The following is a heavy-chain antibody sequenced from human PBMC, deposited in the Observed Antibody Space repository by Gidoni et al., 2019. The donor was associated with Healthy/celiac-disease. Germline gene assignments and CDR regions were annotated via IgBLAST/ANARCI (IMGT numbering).Heavy chain of an antibody. Sequence: QVQLVEPGGGVVQPGRSLRLSCAASGFTFSSYAMHRVRQAPGKGLEWVAVISYDGSNKYYADSVKGRFTISRDNSKNTLYLQMNSLRAEDTAVYYCARGPYYDILTGYTAPDYWGQGTLVTVSS. CDR1: GFTFSSYA. V-gene: IGHV3-30-3*01. CDR2: ISYDGSNK. J-gene: IGHJ4*02. D-gene: IGHD3-9*01. CDR3: ARGPYYDILTGYTAPDY.